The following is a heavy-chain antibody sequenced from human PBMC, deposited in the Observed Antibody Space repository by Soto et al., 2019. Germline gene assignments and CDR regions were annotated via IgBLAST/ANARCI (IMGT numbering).Heavy chain of an antibody. D-gene: IGHD2-15*01. CDR3: ASGNLGYCSGGSCLYAFDI. J-gene: IGHJ3*02. CDR2: INHSVST. V-gene: IGHV4-34*01. Sequence: QVQLQQWGAGLLKPSEPLSLTCAVYGGSFSGYYWSWIRQPPGKGLEWIGEINHSVSTNYNPSLTSRVTISVDTSKNQSSLKLSSVTAADTAVYYCASGNLGYCSGGSCLYAFDIWGQGTMVTVSS. CDR1: GGSFSGYY.